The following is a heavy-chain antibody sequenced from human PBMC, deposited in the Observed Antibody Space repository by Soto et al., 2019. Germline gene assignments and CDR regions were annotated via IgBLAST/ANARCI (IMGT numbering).Heavy chain of an antibody. V-gene: IGHV3-74*01. J-gene: IGHJ4*02. CDR3: ARDFEY. CDR2: INSGGSST. Sequence: EVQLVESGGGLVQPGGSLRLSCEASGFTFSTFWMHWVRQAPGKGLVWVSRINSGGSSTNYADSVKGRVTISRDNAKNMLYLQMNSLRADDTAVYYCARDFEYGGQGTLVTVSS. CDR1: GFTFSTFW.